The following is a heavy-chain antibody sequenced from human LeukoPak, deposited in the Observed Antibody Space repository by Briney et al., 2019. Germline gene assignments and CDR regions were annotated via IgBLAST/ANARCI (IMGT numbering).Heavy chain of an antibody. D-gene: IGHD5-12*01. CDR2: ISGSGGST. CDR1: GFTFSSYE. CDR3: AKDRSGYDSGWFDP. J-gene: IGHJ5*02. V-gene: IGHV3-23*01. Sequence: GGSLRLSCAASGFTFSSYEMNWVRQAPGKGLEWVSAISGSGGSTYYADSVKGRFTISRDNSKNTLYLQMNSLRAEDTAVYYCAKDRSGYDSGWFDPWGQGTLVTVSS.